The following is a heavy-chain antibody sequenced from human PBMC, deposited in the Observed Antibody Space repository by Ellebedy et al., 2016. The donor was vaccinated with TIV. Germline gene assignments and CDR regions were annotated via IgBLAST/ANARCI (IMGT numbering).Heavy chain of an antibody. D-gene: IGHD3-10*01. J-gene: IGHJ6*02. CDR1: GFTFDDYA. CDR3: AIMVRGPPPQMDV. V-gene: IGHV3-43*02. CDR2: ISGDGGST. Sequence: PGGSLRLSCAASGFTFDDYAMHWVRQAPGKGLEWVSLISGDGGSTYYADSVKGRFTISRDNSKNSLYLQMNSLRTEDTALYYCAIMVRGPPPQMDVWGQGTTVTVSS.